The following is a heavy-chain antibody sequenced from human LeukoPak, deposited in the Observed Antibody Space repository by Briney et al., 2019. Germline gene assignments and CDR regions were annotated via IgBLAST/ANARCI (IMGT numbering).Heavy chain of an antibody. CDR3: ARLNFGDDY. D-gene: IGHD4-17*01. CDR2: IYGSTSA. V-gene: IGHV3-66*01. Sequence: GGSLRLSCAASGFTVSSNYINWVRQAPGTGLEWVSLIYGSTSADYADSVKGRFTISRDTSMNTVYLQMNSLRAEDTAVYYCARLNFGDDYWGQGTLVTVSS. CDR1: GFTVSSNY. J-gene: IGHJ4*02.